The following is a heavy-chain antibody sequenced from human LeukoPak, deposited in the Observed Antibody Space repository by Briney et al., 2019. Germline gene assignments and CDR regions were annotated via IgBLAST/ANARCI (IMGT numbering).Heavy chain of an antibody. J-gene: IGHJ4*02. V-gene: IGHV3-30*18. D-gene: IGHD5-12*01. CDR1: GFTFSSYG. CDR3: AKDRVATVAPRQLDY. Sequence: GGSLRLSCAASGFTFSSYGMHWVRQAPGKGLEWVAVISYDGSNKYYADSVKGRFTISRDNSKNTLYLQMNSLRAEDTAVYYCAKDRVATVAPRQLDYWGQGTLVTVSS. CDR2: ISYDGSNK.